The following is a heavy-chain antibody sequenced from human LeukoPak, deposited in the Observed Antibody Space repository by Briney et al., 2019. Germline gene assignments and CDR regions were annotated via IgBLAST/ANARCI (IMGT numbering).Heavy chain of an antibody. Sequence: PSETLSLTCTVSGGSISSYYWSWIRQPPGKGLEWIGYMHYSGSTNYNPSLKSRVTISVDTSKNQFSLKLSSVTAADTAVYYCARAYSSSSGSYFLPSYYFDYWGQGAVVTVPS. V-gene: IGHV4-59*12. CDR3: ARAYSSSSGSYFLPSYYFDY. J-gene: IGHJ4*02. D-gene: IGHD1-26*01. CDR2: MHYSGST. CDR1: GGSISSYY.